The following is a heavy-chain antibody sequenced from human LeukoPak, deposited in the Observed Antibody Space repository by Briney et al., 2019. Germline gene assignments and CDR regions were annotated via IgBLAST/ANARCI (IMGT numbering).Heavy chain of an antibody. V-gene: IGHV1-18*01. CDR3: ARDRSVVGSRGWFDP. J-gene: IGHJ5*02. CDR2: ISAYNGNT. CDR1: GYTFTSYG. Sequence: GASVKVSCKASGYTFTSYGISWVRQAPGQGLEWMGWISAYNGNTNYAQKLQGRVTMTTDTSTSTAYMELRSLRSDDTAVYYCARDRSVVGSRGWFDPWGQGTLVTVSS. D-gene: IGHD2-21*01.